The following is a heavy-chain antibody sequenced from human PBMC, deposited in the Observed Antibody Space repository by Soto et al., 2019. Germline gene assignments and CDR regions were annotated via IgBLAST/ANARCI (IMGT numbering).Heavy chain of an antibody. CDR2: ISGSGGST. D-gene: IGHD1-26*01. J-gene: IGHJ6*02. CDR1: GFTFSSYA. CDR3: AKDLASGSSYGMDV. Sequence: XVSLRLSCAASGFTFSSYAMSWVRQAPGKGLEWVSAISGSGGSTYYADSVKGRFTISRDNSKNTLYLQMNSLRAEDTAVYYCAKDLASGSSYGMDVCGQRTTVTVSS. V-gene: IGHV3-23*01.